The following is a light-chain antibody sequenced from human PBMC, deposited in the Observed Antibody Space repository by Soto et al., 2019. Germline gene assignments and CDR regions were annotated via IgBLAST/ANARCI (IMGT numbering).Light chain of an antibody. CDR1: QSVSSY. CDR2: DAS. CDR3: QQDNSLPER. Sequence: EIVLTQSPATLSMPPRERATLSCRASQSVSSYLAWYQQKPGQAPRLLIYDASTRATGIPARFSGSGSGTEFTLTICSLQSEDFAVYYCQQDNSLPERFAQGSKVDTK. V-gene: IGKV3-15*01. J-gene: IGKJ1*01.